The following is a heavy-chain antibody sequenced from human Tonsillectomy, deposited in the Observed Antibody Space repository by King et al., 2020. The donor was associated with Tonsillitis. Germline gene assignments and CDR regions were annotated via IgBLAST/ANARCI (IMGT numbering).Heavy chain of an antibody. CDR1: GGSISSNTYF. J-gene: IGHJ2*01. CDR3: ASLGRPNCYGDGSTFGWYFDL. D-gene: IGHD2-2*01. V-gene: IGHV4-39*07. CDR2: VYYSGST. Sequence: QLQESGPGLVKPSETLSLTCTVSGGSISSNTYFWGWIRQPPGKGLEWLGSVYYSGSTYSNPSLKSRVTISVDTSKNQFSLKLSSVAAADTAVYYCASLGRPNCYGDGSTFGWYFDLWGRGTLVTVSS.